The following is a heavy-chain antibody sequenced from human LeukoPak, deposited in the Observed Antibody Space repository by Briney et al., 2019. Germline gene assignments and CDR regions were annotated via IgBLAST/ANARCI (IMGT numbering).Heavy chain of an antibody. CDR1: GFTFSSYA. D-gene: IGHD3-3*01. CDR3: AKDRALRIFGVVIVGYFDY. V-gene: IGHV3-23*01. J-gene: IGHJ4*02. Sequence: GGSLRLSCAASGFTFSSYAMSWVRQAPGKGLEWVSAISGSGGSTYYADSVKGRFTISRDNSKNTLYLQMNSLRAEDTAVYYCAKDRALRIFGVVIVGYFDYWGQGTLVTVSS. CDR2: ISGSGGST.